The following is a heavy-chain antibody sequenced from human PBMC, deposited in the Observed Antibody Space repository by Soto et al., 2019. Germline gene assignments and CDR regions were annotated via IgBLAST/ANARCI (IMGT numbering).Heavy chain of an antibody. CDR3: ATDPYYYDSSGVNR. V-gene: IGHV1-24*01. Sequence: GASVKVSCKVSGYTLTELSMHWVRQAPGKGLEWMGGFDPEDGETIYAQKFQGRVTMTEATSTDTAYMELSSLRSEDTAVYYCATDPYYYDSSGVNRWGQGTLVTVSS. CDR2: FDPEDGET. CDR1: GYTLTELS. D-gene: IGHD3-22*01. J-gene: IGHJ4*02.